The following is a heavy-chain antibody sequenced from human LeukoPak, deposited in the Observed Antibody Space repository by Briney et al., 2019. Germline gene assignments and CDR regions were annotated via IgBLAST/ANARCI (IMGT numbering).Heavy chain of an antibody. J-gene: IGHJ4*02. CDR1: GFTFSSYG. CDR2: ISYDGSNK. Sequence: GGSLRLSCAASGFTFSSYGMHWVRQAPGKGLEWVAVISYDGSNKYYADSVKGRFTISRDNSKNTLYLQMNSLRAEDTAVYSCAKNPVRAYYDSSGYPLRMDYFDYWGQGTLVTVSS. D-gene: IGHD3-22*01. V-gene: IGHV3-30*18. CDR3: AKNPVRAYYDSSGYPLRMDYFDY.